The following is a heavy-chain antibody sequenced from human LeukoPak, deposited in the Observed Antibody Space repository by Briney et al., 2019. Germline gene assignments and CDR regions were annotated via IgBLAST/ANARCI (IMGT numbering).Heavy chain of an antibody. J-gene: IGHJ5*02. Sequence: GGSLRLSCAASGFTFSDYYMSCIFEAPGKGLESGSYISSSGSTIYYADSVKGRFTSSRDNAKNSLYPQMNSLRAEGTAVYYCAKTVRNWFDPWGQGNLVTVSS. D-gene: IGHD4-11*01. V-gene: IGHV3-11*01. CDR2: ISSSGSTI. CDR3: AKTVRNWFDP. CDR1: GFTFSDYY.